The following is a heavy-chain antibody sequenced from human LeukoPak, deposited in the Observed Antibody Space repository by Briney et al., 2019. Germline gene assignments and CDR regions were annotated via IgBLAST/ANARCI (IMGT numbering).Heavy chain of an antibody. CDR3: ARDLYYDYVWRSYRYPPDAFDI. V-gene: IGHV1-18*01. CDR1: GYTFTSYG. CDR2: ICAYNGNT. Sequence: ASVKVSCKASGYTFTSYGISWVRQAPGQGLEWMGWICAYNGNTNYAQKLQGRVTMTTDTSTSTAHMELRSLRSDDTAVYYCARDLYYDYVWRSYRYPPDAFDIWGQGTVVTVS. D-gene: IGHD3-16*02. J-gene: IGHJ3*02.